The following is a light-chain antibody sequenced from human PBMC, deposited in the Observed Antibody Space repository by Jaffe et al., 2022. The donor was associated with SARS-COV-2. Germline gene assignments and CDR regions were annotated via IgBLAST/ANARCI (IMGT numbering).Light chain of an antibody. J-gene: IGKJ4*01. Sequence: EIVLTQSPATLSLSPGERATFSCRASQSFGDSLAWYQQKPGQAPRLLFFPASNRAAGVPARFSGSGSGRDFTLTISNVEPEDFAVYYCQQCYEWPLTFGGGTRVE. CDR3: QQCYEWPLT. CDR2: PAS. CDR1: QSFGDS. V-gene: IGKV3-11*02.